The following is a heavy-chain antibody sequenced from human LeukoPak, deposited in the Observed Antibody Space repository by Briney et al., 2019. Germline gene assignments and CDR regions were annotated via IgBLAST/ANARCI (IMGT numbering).Heavy chain of an antibody. CDR2: ISAYSGNT. Sequence: GASVKVSCKASGYTFTSYGISWVRQAPGQGLEWMGWISAYSGNTNYAQKLQGRVTITADKSTSTAYMELSSLRSEDTAVYYCARDELELALGDYYYYMDVWGKGTTVTVSS. CDR1: GYTFTSYG. CDR3: ARDELELALGDYYYYMDV. J-gene: IGHJ6*03. D-gene: IGHD1-7*01. V-gene: IGHV1-18*01.